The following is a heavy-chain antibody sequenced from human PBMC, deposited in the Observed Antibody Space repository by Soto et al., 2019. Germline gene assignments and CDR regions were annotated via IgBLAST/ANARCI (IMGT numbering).Heavy chain of an antibody. CDR2: IYYSGST. Sequence: QVQLQESGPGLVKPSETLSLTCTVSGGSISSYYWSWIRQPPGKGLEWIGYIYYSGSTNYNPSLKSRVTISVDTSKNQFSLKLSSVTAADTAVYYCARADGAVAGIDAFDIWGQGTMVTVSS. V-gene: IGHV4-59*08. J-gene: IGHJ3*02. CDR1: GGSISSYY. D-gene: IGHD6-19*01. CDR3: ARADGAVAGIDAFDI.